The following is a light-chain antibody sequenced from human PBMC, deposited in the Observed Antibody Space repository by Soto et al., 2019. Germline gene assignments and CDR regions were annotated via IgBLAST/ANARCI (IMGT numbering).Light chain of an antibody. CDR1: QSVSNY. Sequence: EIVLTQSPATLSFSPWYRANLSFRASQSVSNYLAWYQQKPGQAPRLLIYDASNRATGIPARFSGSGSGTDFTLTISSLEPEDFAVYYCQKRSNWPLTFGGGTKVDIK. J-gene: IGKJ4*01. CDR3: QKRSNWPLT. V-gene: IGKV3-11*01. CDR2: DAS.